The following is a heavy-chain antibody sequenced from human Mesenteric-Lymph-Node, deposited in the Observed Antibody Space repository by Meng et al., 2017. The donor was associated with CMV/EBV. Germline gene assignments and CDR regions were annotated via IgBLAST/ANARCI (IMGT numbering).Heavy chain of an antibody. Sequence: SVKVSCKASGGTFSRYAISWVRQAPGQGLEWMGGIIPIFGTVKYAQKFQGRVTMTRNTSISAAYMELSSLRSEDTAVYYCARGKAGAVRSGEKWFDPWGQGTLVTVSS. D-gene: IGHD3-10*01. J-gene: IGHJ5*02. V-gene: IGHV1-69*05. CDR2: IIPIFGTV. CDR1: GGTFSRYA. CDR3: ARGKAGAVRSGEKWFDP.